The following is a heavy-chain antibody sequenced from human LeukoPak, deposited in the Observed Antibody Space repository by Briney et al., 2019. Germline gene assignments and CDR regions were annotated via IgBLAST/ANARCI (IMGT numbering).Heavy chain of an antibody. J-gene: IGHJ4*02. CDR1: GFTFSDYY. D-gene: IGHD1-14*01. V-gene: IGHV3-11*01. CDR2: ISGGGSSI. Sequence: GGSLRLSCAASGFTFSDYYMIWIRQAPGKGLECVSYISGGGSSIDYADSVKGRFTISRDNTKNSLYLQMNSLRAEDTAVYYCARVVHRRQGDYWGQGALVTVSS. CDR3: ARVVHRRQGDY.